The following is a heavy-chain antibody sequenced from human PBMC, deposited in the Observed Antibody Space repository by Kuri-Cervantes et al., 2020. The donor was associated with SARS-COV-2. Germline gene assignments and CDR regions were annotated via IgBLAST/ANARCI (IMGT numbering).Heavy chain of an antibody. Sequence: ASVKVSCKASGYTFTGYCMHWVRQAPGQGLEWMGRINPNSGGTNYAQKFQGRVTMTRDTSISTAYMELSRLRSDDTAVYYCAQLQFGDYYDSSGYPDAFDIWGQGTMVTVSS. J-gene: IGHJ3*02. CDR2: INPNSGGT. CDR1: GYTFTGYC. CDR3: AQLQFGDYYDSSGYPDAFDI. V-gene: IGHV1-2*06. D-gene: IGHD3-22*01.